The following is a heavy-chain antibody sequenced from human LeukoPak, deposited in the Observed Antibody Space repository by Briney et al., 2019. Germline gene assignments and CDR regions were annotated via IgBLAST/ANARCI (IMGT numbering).Heavy chain of an antibody. CDR2: ISGSGGST. CDR1: GFTFSSYA. J-gene: IGHJ4*02. D-gene: IGHD2-21*01. CDR3: AKFEEVRLVSYFDY. V-gene: IGHV3-23*01. Sequence: GGSLRLSCAASGFTFSSYAMSWVRQAPGKGLEWVSAISGSGGSTYYADSVKGRFTISRDNSKSTLYLQMNSLRAEDTAVYYCAKFEEVRLVSYFDYWGQGTLVTVSS.